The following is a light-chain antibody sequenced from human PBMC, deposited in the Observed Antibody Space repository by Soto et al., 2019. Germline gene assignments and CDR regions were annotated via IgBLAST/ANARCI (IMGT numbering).Light chain of an antibody. CDR3: QQYGSSLIT. Sequence: EIVLTQSPGTLSLSPGERATLSCRASQSVSSNSLAWYHQKPGQPPRLXMYGASSRATGIPDRFSGSGSGTDFTLTISRLEPEDFEMYYCQQYGSSLITFGQGTRLEIK. J-gene: IGKJ5*01. V-gene: IGKV3-20*01. CDR2: GAS. CDR1: QSVSSNS.